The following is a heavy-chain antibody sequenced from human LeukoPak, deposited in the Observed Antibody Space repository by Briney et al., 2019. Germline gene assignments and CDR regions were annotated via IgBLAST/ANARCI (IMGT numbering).Heavy chain of an antibody. J-gene: IGHJ3*02. V-gene: IGHV3-23*01. D-gene: IGHD2-2*02. CDR3: ARDLSRCSSTSCYTRTGSAFDI. CDR1: GFTFSSYA. Sequence: PGGSLRLSCAASGFTFSSYAMSWVRQAPGKGLEWVSAISGSSGSTYYADSVKGRFTISRDNSKNTLYLQMNSLRAEDTAVYYCARDLSRCSSTSCYTRTGSAFDIWGQGTMVTVSS. CDR2: ISGSSGST.